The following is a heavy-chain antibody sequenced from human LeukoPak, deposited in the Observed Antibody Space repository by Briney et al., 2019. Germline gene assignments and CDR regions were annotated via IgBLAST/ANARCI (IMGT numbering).Heavy chain of an antibody. CDR1: GFIVSNNH. CDR3: ARDYLAGEYYYDSSGYYYV. Sequence: GGSLRLSCAASGFIVSNNHINWIRQAPGKGLEWVSIIYSGDTTYYSDSVKGRFILSSDNSKNMLYLQMNSLRVEDTAVYYCARDYLAGEYYYDSSGYYYVWGQGTLVTVSS. D-gene: IGHD3-22*01. V-gene: IGHV3-66*01. CDR2: IYSGDTT. J-gene: IGHJ4*02.